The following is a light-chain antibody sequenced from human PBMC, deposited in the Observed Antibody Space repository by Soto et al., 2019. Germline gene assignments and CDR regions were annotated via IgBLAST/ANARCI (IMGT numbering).Light chain of an antibody. CDR2: RAS. CDR1: QSVSSSF. Sequence: EIVLTQSPDTLSLSPGERATLSCRASQSVSSSFLAWYQQKPGQAPRLLIYRASSRATGIPDRFTASGSGTDFTLTISRLEPEDFAVYYCQQYESSPLTFGGGTKVEIK. CDR3: QQYESSPLT. J-gene: IGKJ4*01. V-gene: IGKV3-20*01.